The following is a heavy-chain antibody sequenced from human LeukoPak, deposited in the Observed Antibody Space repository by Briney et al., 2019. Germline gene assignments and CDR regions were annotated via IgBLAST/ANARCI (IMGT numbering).Heavy chain of an antibody. Sequence: GGSLRVSCAASGFTFSNAWMNWVRQAPGKRLEWVGRIKSKTDGGTTDYAAPVKGRFTISRDDSKNTMFLQMNRLKNEDTGVYYCGPNLLDYWGQGTLVTVSS. CDR2: IKSKTDGGTT. CDR3: GPNLLDY. V-gene: IGHV3-15*07. J-gene: IGHJ4*02. CDR1: GFTFSNAW.